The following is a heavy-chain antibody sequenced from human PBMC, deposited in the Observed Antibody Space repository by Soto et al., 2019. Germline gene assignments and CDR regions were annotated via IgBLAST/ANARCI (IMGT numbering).Heavy chain of an antibody. CDR3: ARVSTAMASDYYYCGMDV. V-gene: IGHV4-31*03. CDR1: GGSISSGGYY. CDR2: IYYSGST. D-gene: IGHD5-18*01. Sequence: QVQLQESGPGLVKPSQTLSLTCTVSGGSISSGGYYWSWIRQHPGKGLEWIGYIYYSGSTYYNPCLPRRVIISVATSKNRCALKLSSVSAAGTALYYTARVSTAMASDYYYCGMDVWGQGTTVTVSS. J-gene: IGHJ6*02.